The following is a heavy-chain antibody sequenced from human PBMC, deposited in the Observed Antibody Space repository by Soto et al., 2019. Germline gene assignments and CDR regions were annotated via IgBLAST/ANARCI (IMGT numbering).Heavy chain of an antibody. V-gene: IGHV3-23*01. CDR1: GFTFSSYA. CDR3: AKDLYSSSWYDFQH. Sequence: EVQLLESGGGLVQPGGSLRLSCAASGFTFSSYAMSWFRQAPGKGLEWVSAISGSGGGTYYADSVKGRFTISRDNSKNTLYLQMNSLRAEDTAVYYCAKDLYSSSWYDFQHWGQGTLVIVSS. CDR2: ISGSGGGT. J-gene: IGHJ1*01. D-gene: IGHD6-13*01.